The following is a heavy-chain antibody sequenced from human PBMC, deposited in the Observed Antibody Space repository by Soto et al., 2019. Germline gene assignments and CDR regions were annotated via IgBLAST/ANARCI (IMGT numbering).Heavy chain of an antibody. CDR3: ARSRLSIVGATYAFDI. Sequence: EVQLVESGGGLVQPGGSLRLSCAASGFTFSSYDMHWVRQATGKGLEWVSAIGTAGDTYYPGSVKGRFTISRENAKNSLYLQMNSLRAEDTAVYYCARSRLSIVGATYAFDIWGQGTMVTVSS. CDR1: GFTFSSYD. V-gene: IGHV3-13*01. CDR2: IGTAGDT. D-gene: IGHD1-26*01. J-gene: IGHJ3*02.